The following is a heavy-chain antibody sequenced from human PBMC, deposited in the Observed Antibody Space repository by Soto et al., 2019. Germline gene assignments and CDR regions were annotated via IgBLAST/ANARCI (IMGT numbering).Heavy chain of an antibody. J-gene: IGHJ5*02. CDR1: GFTFSSYS. D-gene: IGHD3-3*01. CDR2: ISSSSYI. CDR3: ARDSLYDFWSGYYAWFDP. V-gene: IGHV3-21*01. Sequence: GGSLRLSCAASGFTFSSYSMNWVRQAPGKGLEWVSSISSSSYIYYADSVKGRFTISRDNAKNSLYLQMNSLRAEDTAVYYCARDSLYDFWSGYYAWFDPWGQGTLVTVSS.